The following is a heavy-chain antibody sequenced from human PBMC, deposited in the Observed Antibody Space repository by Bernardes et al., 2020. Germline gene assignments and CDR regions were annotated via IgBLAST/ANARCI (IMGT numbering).Heavy chain of an antibody. Sequence: GGSLRLSCAASGFTFSSYSMNWVRQAPGKGLEWVSSISSSSSYIYYADSVKGRFTISRDNAKNSLYLQMNSLRAEDTAVYYCASIYGYNYEYYYYYMDVWGKGTTVTVSS. CDR2: ISSSSSYI. CDR1: GFTFSSYS. D-gene: IGHD5-12*01. CDR3: ASIYGYNYEYYYYYMDV. V-gene: IGHV3-21*01. J-gene: IGHJ6*03.